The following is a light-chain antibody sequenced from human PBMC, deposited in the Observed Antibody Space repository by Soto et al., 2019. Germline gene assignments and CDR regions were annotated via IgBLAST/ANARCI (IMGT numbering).Light chain of an antibody. CDR2: KAS. V-gene: IGKV1-5*03. Sequence: DIQMTQSPSTLSASVGDRVIITCRASQSINSWLAWYQQKPGKAPKLLIYKASSLESGVPSRFSGSGSGTEFALTITSLQPDDFATYYCQQYSNYWTFGQGTKVEIK. CDR3: QQYSNYWT. J-gene: IGKJ1*01. CDR1: QSINSW.